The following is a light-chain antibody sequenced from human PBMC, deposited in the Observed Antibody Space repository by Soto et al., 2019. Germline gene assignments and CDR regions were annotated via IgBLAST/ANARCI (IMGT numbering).Light chain of an antibody. CDR2: GAS. J-gene: IGKJ4*01. Sequence: ETVMTQSPATLSVSPGERATLSCRASQSVGSTLAWYQQKPGQAPRLLIYGASTRATGIPARFSGSGSGTEFTLTISSLQSEDFAVYYCQHYNNWPLTFGGGTKVEIK. CDR1: QSVGST. V-gene: IGKV3-15*01. CDR3: QHYNNWPLT.